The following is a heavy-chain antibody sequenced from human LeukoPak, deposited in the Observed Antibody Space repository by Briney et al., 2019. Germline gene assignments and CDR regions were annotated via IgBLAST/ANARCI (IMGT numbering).Heavy chain of an antibody. V-gene: IGHV3-74*01. J-gene: IGHJ6*02. CDR3: ARARNYDSSGYLYPSDYYYGMDV. CDR2: FNSDGRST. D-gene: IGHD3-22*01. Sequence: PGGSLRLSCAASGFTFSTYWMHWVRQAPGKGLVWVSRFNSDGRSTYYADSVKGRFTISRDNAKNTLYLQMNSLRAEDTAVYYCARARNYDSSGYLYPSDYYYGMDVWGQGTTVTVSS. CDR1: GFTFSTYW.